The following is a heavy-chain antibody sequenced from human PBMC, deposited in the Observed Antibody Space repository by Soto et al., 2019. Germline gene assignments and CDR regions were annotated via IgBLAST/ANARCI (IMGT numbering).Heavy chain of an antibody. J-gene: IGHJ4*02. CDR3: ARDRESY. V-gene: IGHV3-30-3*01. CDR2: ISYDGSNK. CDR1: GFTFSSYA. Sequence: QVQLVESGGGVVQPGRSLRLSCAASGFTFSSYAMHWVRQAPGKGLEWVAVISYDGSNKYYADSVKGRFNISRDNSKNTLYLQMNSLRAEDTAVYYCARDRESYWGQGTLVTVSS.